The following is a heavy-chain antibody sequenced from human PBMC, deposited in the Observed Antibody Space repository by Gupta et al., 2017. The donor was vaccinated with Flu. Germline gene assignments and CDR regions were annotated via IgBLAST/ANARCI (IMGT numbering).Heavy chain of an antibody. CDR2: IYYSGST. Sequence: QVQLQESGPGLVKPSQTLSLTCTFSGGSISSGGYYWSWIRQHPGKGLEWIGYIYYSGSTYYNPSLKSRVTISVDTSKNQFYLKLSSVTAADTAVYYCASTPTEESTTFDYWGQGTLVTVSS. CDR3: ASTPTEESTTFDY. D-gene: IGHD1-1*01. CDR1: GGSISSGGYY. J-gene: IGHJ4*02. V-gene: IGHV4-31*03.